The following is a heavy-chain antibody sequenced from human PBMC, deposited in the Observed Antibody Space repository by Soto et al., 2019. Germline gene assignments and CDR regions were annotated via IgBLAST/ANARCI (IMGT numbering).Heavy chain of an antibody. Sequence: QVQLLESGGGVVQPGRSLRLSCTASGFSFSDYGMHWVRQAPGKGLEWVALISYDGSQTYYVDSVHGRFTISRDNSENTLGLQMNSLRVEDTAVYYCAKDALAAVGTVPSFWGQGTLVIVSS. CDR3: AKDALAAVGTVPSF. V-gene: IGHV3-30*18. CDR2: ISYDGSQT. CDR1: GFSFSDYG. D-gene: IGHD6-13*01. J-gene: IGHJ4*02.